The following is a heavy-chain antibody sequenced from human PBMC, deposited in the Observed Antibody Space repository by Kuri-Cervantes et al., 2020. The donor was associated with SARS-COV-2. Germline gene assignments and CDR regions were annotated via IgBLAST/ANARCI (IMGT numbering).Heavy chain of an antibody. CDR3: ARHRIRFLSDDAFDI. D-gene: IGHD3-16*01. J-gene: IGHJ3*02. V-gene: IGHV4-38-2*01. Sequence: ESLKISCAVSGYSISSGYYWGWIRQPPGKGLEWIGSIYYSGSTYYNPSLKSRVTISVDTSKNQFSLKLSSVTAADTAVYYCARHRIRFLSDDAFDIWGQGTMVTVSS. CDR1: GYSISSGYY. CDR2: IYYSGST.